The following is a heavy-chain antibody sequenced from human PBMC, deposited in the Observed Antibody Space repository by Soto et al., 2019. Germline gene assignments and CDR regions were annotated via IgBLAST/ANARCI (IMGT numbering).Heavy chain of an antibody. V-gene: IGHV4-34*01. J-gene: IGHJ4*02. Sequence: QVQLQQWGAGLLKPSETLSLTCAVYGGSFSGYYWSWIRQPPGKGLEWIGEINHSGSTNYNPSLKSRVTISVDTSKNQFSLKLSSVTAADTAVYYCAISMVRGVTRCLDYWGQGTLVTVSS. CDR3: AISMVRGVTRCLDY. D-gene: IGHD3-10*01. CDR2: INHSGST. CDR1: GGSFSGYY.